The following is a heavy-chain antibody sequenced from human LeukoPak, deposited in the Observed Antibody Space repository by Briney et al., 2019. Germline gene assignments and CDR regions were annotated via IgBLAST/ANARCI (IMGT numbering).Heavy chain of an antibody. J-gene: IGHJ4*02. CDR2: IHTSGST. Sequence: PSETLSLTCTVSGGSISSYYWTWIRQPAGKGREWIGRIHTSGSTDYNPFLKSRVTMSVDTSKNQFSLKLSSVTAADTAVYYCARCGPSTTSCYDFDYWGQGTLVTVSS. CDR1: GGSISSYY. D-gene: IGHD2-2*01. V-gene: IGHV4-4*07. CDR3: ARCGPSTTSCYDFDY.